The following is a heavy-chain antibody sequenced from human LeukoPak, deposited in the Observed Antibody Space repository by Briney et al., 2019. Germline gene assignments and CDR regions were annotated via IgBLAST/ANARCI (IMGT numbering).Heavy chain of an antibody. Sequence: SETLSLTCTVSGGSVSSGSYYWSWIRQPPGKGLEWIGYIYYSGSTNYNPSLKSRVTISVDTSKNQFSLKLSSVTAADTAVYYCARENYDSSGYYSDYWGQGTLVTVSS. V-gene: IGHV4-61*01. J-gene: IGHJ4*02. CDR1: GGSVSSGSYY. CDR3: ARENYDSSGYYSDY. D-gene: IGHD3-22*01. CDR2: IYYSGST.